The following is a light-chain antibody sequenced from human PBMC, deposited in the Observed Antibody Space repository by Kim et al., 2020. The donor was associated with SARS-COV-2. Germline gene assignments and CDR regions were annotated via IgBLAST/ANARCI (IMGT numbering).Light chain of an antibody. CDR2: GAS. Sequence: SPGERATLSCRASQSVSNNYLAWYQQKPGQAPRLLIYGASSRATGIPDRFSGSGSGTDFTLTISRLEPEEFAVFYCQQYGGSPRTFGQGTKVDIK. CDR3: QQYGGSPRT. V-gene: IGKV3-20*01. CDR1: QSVSNNY. J-gene: IGKJ1*01.